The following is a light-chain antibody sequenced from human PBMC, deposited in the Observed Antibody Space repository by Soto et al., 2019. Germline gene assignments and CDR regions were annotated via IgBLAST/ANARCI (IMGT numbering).Light chain of an antibody. Sequence: IQLTQSPSSLSASVGDRVTITCRASQGIRTYLAWYQQNPGKAPKLLIYSASTLQSGVPSRFSGSGSGTDFTLTISSLQPEDFATYYCLQVDVFPWTFGQGTKVEI. CDR1: QGIRTY. CDR3: LQVDVFPWT. V-gene: IGKV1-9*01. CDR2: SAS. J-gene: IGKJ1*01.